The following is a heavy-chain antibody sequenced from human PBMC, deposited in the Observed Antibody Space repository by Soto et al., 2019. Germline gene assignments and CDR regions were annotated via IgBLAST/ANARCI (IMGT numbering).Heavy chain of an antibody. Sequence: GGSLRLSCAASGFTFSSYWMSWVRQAPGKGLEWVAKIKQDGSENYYVDSVKGRFTISRDNAKNSLYLQMNSLRAEDTAVYYCARKDGYNSAFDYWGQGTLVTVSS. CDR1: GFTFSSYW. CDR3: ARKDGYNSAFDY. CDR2: IKQDGSEN. V-gene: IGHV3-7*05. J-gene: IGHJ4*02. D-gene: IGHD5-12*01.